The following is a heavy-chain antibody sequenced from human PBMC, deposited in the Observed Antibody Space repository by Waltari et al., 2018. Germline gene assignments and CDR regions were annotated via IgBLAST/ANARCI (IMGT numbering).Heavy chain of an antibody. V-gene: IGHV3-23*01. CDR1: GFPFRSSA. Sequence: VQLLESGGGLVQSGGSLRLSCAASGFPFRSSAMNWVRQAPGKGVEWVSVISGSGGSTDYADSVKGRFTISRDNSKNTLYLQMNNLRVEDTAVYYCASSLYGDYTQIWGRVFDYWGQGTLVTVSS. CDR3: ASSLYGDYTQIWGRVFDY. J-gene: IGHJ4*02. CDR2: ISGSGGST. D-gene: IGHD4-17*01.